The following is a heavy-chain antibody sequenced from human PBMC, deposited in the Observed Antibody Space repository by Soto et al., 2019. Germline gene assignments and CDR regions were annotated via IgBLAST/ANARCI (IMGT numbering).Heavy chain of an antibody. V-gene: IGHV4-59*01. CDR2: IYYSGST. J-gene: IGHJ5*02. D-gene: IGHD3-3*01. CDR1: GGSISSYY. CDR3: ARVIRRDDFWSGYTYNWFDP. Sequence: SETLSLTCTVSGGSISSYYWSWIRQPPGKGLEWTGYIYYSGSTNYNPSLKSRVTISVDTSKNQSSLKLSSVTAADTAVYYCARVIRRDDFWSGYTYNWFDPWGQGTLVTVSS.